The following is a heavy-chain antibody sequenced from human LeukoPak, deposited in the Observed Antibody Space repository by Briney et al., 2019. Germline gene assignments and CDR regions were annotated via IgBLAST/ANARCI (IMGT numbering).Heavy chain of an antibody. D-gene: IGHD2-2*02. V-gene: IGHV4-34*01. J-gene: IGHJ6*03. CDR1: GVSFSGYY. CDR2: VNHSGST. Sequence: PSETLSLTCAAYGVSFSGYYWSWIRQPPGKRLEWIGEVNHSGSTNYNPSLKSRVTISVDTSKNQFSLKLSSVTAADTAGYYCARGGRCSSTSCYRGGYYYYMDVWGKGTTVTVSS. CDR3: ARGGRCSSTSCYRGGYYYYMDV.